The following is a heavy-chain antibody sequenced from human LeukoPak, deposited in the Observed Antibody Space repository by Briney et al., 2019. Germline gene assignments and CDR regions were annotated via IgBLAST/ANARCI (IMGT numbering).Heavy chain of an antibody. CDR1: GFTFSSYG. D-gene: IGHD3-10*01. V-gene: IGHV3-30*18. CDR3: AKVGNGSGSYYADY. CDR2: ISYDGSNK. J-gene: IGHJ4*02. Sequence: GRSLRLSCAASGFTFSSYGMHWVRQAPDKGLEWVAVISYDGSNKYYADSVKGRFTISRDNSKNTLYLQMNSLRAEDTAVYYCAKVGNGSGSYYADYWGQGTLVTVSS.